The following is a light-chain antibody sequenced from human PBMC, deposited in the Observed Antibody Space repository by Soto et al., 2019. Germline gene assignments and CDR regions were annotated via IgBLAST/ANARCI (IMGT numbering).Light chain of an antibody. Sequence: AIQMTQSPSSLSASVGDRVTITCRASQDIRTELGWYQQKPGNAPKLLIYATSILQSGVPSRFSGIGSGTDFTLTISSLQPEDCATYYCLQDYSYPRTFGQGTKVEIK. V-gene: IGKV1-6*01. J-gene: IGKJ1*01. CDR1: QDIRTE. CDR2: ATS. CDR3: LQDYSYPRT.